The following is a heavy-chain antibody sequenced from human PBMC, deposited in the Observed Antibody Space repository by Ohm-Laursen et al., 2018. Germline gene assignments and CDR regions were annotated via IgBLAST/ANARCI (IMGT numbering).Heavy chain of an antibody. CDR2: INHSGST. Sequence: GTLSLTCAVYGGSFSGYYWNWIRQPPGKGLEWIGEINHSGSTNYNPSLKSRVTISVDTSKNHFSLKLSSVTAADTAVYYCARGLWWFDPWGQGTLVTVSS. CDR1: GGSFSGYY. J-gene: IGHJ5*02. V-gene: IGHV4-34*01. CDR3: ARGLWWFDP.